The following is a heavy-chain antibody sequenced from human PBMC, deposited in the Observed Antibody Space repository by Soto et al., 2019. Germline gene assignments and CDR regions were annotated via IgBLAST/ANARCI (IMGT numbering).Heavy chain of an antibody. J-gene: IGHJ6*03. CDR2: VSWNSGSI. Sequence: GGSLRLSCAASGFTFDDYAMHWVRQAPGKGLEWVSGVSWNSGSIAYADSVKGRFTISRDNAKNSLYLQMNSLRAEDTALYYCAKDRGVHYYSMDVWGKGTTVTVSS. V-gene: IGHV3-9*01. CDR1: GFTFDDYA. D-gene: IGHD3-10*01. CDR3: AKDRGVHYYSMDV.